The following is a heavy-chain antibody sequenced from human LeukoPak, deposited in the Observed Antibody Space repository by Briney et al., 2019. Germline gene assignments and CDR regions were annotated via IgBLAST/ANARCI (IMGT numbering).Heavy chain of an antibody. CDR2: ISGSNGNT. J-gene: IGHJ4*02. CDR3: ARDKNWKPDY. V-gene: IGHV1-18*01. D-gene: IGHD1-1*01. Sequence: GASVKVSCKTSGYTFTTYGISWVRQAPGQGLEWMGWISGSNGNTNYAQKLQGRVTLTTDTSTSTAYMELRSLRSDDTAVYYCARDKNWKPDYWGQGTLVTVSS. CDR1: GYTFTTYG.